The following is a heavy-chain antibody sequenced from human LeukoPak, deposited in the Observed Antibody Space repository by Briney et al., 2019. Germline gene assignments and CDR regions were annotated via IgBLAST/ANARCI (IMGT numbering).Heavy chain of an antibody. V-gene: IGHV1-2*02. Sequence: ASVKVSCKASEYTFTGSYIHWLRQAPGRGPEWMGWINPNSGGTNYAQKFQGRVTMTRDTSINTANMELNSLTSDDTAVYYCATGTTGFFDYWDQGTLVTVSS. J-gene: IGHJ4*02. D-gene: IGHD1-7*01. CDR1: EYTFTGSY. CDR3: ATGTTGFFDY. CDR2: INPNSGGT.